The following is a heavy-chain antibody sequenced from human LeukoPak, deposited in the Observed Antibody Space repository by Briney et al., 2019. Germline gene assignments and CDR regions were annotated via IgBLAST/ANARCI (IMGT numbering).Heavy chain of an antibody. CDR3: AREWDHYYGSGSSFWFDP. CDR1: GYSISSGYY. D-gene: IGHD3-10*01. CDR2: IYHSGST. V-gene: IGHV4-38-2*02. Sequence: SETLSLTCTVSGYSISSGYYWGWIRQPPGKGLELIGSIYHSGSTYYNPSLKSRVTISVDTSKNQFSLKLSSVTAADTAAYYCAREWDHYYGSGSSFWFDPWGQGTLVTVSS. J-gene: IGHJ5*02.